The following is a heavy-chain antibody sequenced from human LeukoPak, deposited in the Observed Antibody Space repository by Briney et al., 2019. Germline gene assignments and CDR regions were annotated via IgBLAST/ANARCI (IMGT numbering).Heavy chain of an antibody. J-gene: IGHJ4*02. D-gene: IGHD7-27*01. V-gene: IGHV3-23*01. CDR3: ARDLSLLGLDD. CDR1: GFKFRIHG. CDR2: IGVSGIHT. Sequence: GGTLRLSFVASGFKFRIHGSNWVRQAPGKGLGRGSAIGVSGIHTYFADSVRGRFSISRDDSRNTVYLQMNSLRAGDTALYFCARDLSLLGLDDWGQGTLVTVSS.